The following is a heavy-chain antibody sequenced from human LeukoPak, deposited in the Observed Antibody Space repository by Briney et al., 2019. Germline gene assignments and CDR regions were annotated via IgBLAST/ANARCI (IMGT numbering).Heavy chain of an antibody. D-gene: IGHD3-10*01. CDR3: ARGARMVRDKYYFGY. Sequence: SQTLSLTCTVSGGSISSGGYYWSWIRQHPGKGLEWIGYIYYSGSTYYNPSLKSRVTISVDTSKNQFSLKLSSVTAADTAVYYCARGARMVRDKYYFGYWGQGTLVTVSS. V-gene: IGHV4-31*03. J-gene: IGHJ4*02. CDR1: GGSISSGGYY. CDR2: IYYSGST.